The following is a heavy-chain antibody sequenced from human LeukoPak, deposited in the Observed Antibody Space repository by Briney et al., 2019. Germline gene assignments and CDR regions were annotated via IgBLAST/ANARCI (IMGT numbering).Heavy chain of an antibody. V-gene: IGHV3-9*03. CDR3: AKEGWDAFDI. Sequence: GGSLRLSCAASAFTFNDYAMHWVRQAPGKGLEWVSSISWNSVGIGYADSVKGRFTISRDNAKNSLYLQMNGLRLEDMALYYCAKEGWDAFDIWGQGTMVTVSS. D-gene: IGHD5-24*01. J-gene: IGHJ3*02. CDR1: AFTFNDYA. CDR2: ISWNSVGI.